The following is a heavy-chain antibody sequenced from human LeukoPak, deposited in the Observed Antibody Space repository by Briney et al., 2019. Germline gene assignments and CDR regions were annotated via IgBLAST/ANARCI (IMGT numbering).Heavy chain of an antibody. V-gene: IGHV5-51*01. Sequence: GECLKISCKGSGYSFTSYWIGWVRQMPGKGLEWMGIIYPGDSDTRYSPSFQGQVTISADKSISTAYLQWSSLKASDTAMYYCARGAYSSGWYLPHDAFDIWGQGTMVTVSS. CDR3: ARGAYSSGWYLPHDAFDI. CDR1: GYSFTSYW. J-gene: IGHJ3*02. D-gene: IGHD6-19*01. CDR2: IYPGDSDT.